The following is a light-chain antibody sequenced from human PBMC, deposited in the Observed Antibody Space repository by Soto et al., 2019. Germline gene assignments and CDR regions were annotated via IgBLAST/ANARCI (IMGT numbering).Light chain of an antibody. CDR1: QGIRHY. CDR2: EAS. CDR3: QNFDSAPQT. Sequence: DIQTTQSPSSLSASVGDRVTITCRASQGIRHYLAWYQQKPGKVPKLLIYEASNLQSGVPSRFSGRGSGTDFTLTISSLQPEDVATYFCQNFDSAPQTFGQGTKVDIK. V-gene: IGKV1-27*01. J-gene: IGKJ1*01.